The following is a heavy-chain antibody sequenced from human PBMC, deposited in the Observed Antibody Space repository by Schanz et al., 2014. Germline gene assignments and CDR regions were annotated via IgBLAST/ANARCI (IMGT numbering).Heavy chain of an antibody. CDR3: AASSGWHPSTDY. D-gene: IGHD6-19*01. CDR1: GFMFSSYG. V-gene: IGHV3-33*08. CDR2: ISYDGSKK. Sequence: QVQLVESGGGVVQPGRSLRLSCAASGFMFSSYGMHWVRQAPGKGLEWVGVISYDGSKKSYADSVKGRFTISRDNSKNTLYLQMNSLRAEDTAVYYCAASSGWHPSTDYWGQGTLVTVSS. J-gene: IGHJ4*02.